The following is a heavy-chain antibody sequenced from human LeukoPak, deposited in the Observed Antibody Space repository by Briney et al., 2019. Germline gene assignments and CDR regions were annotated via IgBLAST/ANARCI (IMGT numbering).Heavy chain of an antibody. V-gene: IGHV1-18*01. CDR1: GYTFTSYG. CDR2: ISAYNYNT. D-gene: IGHD3-10*01. Sequence: ASVKVSCKASGYTFTSYGIIWVRQAPGQGLEWMGWISAYNYNTNYAQNLQGRVTMTTDTSTSTTYMELRSLRSDDTAVYYCARATLSRFGELLDYWGQGTLVTVSS. J-gene: IGHJ4*02. CDR3: ARATLSRFGELLDY.